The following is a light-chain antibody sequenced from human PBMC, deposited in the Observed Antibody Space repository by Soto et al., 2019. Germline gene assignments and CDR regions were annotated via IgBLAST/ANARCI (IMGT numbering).Light chain of an antibody. V-gene: IGLV2-14*03. J-gene: IGLJ3*02. CDR3: SSYTTVNTVVV. CDR1: TDEIGAYNY. Sequence: QSALTQPASVSGSPGQSITFSCTGTTDEIGAYNYVSWYQHHPGKAPKLLIYDVTDRPSGVSDRFSGSKSGTTASLTISGLQAEDEADYFCSSYTTVNTVVVFGGGTKLTVL. CDR2: DVT.